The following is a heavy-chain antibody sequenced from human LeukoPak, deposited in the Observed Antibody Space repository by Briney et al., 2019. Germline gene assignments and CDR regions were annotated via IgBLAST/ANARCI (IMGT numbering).Heavy chain of an antibody. CDR3: ARDRLISYERSGYHAFDI. CDR1: GFTFSSYW. Sequence: PGGSLRLSCAASGFTFSSYWMSWVRQAPGKGLEWVANIKQDGSEKYYVDSVKGRFTISRDNAKNSLYLQMNSLRAEDTALYYCARDRLISYERSGYHAFDIWGQGTMVTVSS. CDR2: IKQDGSEK. J-gene: IGHJ3*02. D-gene: IGHD3-22*01. V-gene: IGHV3-7*03.